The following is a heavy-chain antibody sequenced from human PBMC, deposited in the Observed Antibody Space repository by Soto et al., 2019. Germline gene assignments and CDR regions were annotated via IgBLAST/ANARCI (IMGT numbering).Heavy chain of an antibody. Sequence: ASVKVSCKASGYTFTGYYMHWVRQAPGQGLEWMGWINPNSGGTNYAQKFQGWVTMTRDTSISTAYMELSRLRSDDTAVYYCARGGGHYGSGSYYYYGMDVWGQGTTVTVSS. CDR2: INPNSGGT. D-gene: IGHD3-10*01. CDR1: GYTFTGYY. CDR3: ARGGGHYGSGSYYYYGMDV. J-gene: IGHJ6*02. V-gene: IGHV1-2*04.